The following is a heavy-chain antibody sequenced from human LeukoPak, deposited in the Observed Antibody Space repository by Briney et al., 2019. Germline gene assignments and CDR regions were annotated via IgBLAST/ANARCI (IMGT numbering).Heavy chain of an antibody. D-gene: IGHD6-19*01. V-gene: IGHV1-2*06. CDR1: GYTFTGYY. CDR2: INPNSGGT. CDR3: ASVGKDEIAVAVHY. Sequence: ASVKVSXKASGYTFTGYYMHWVRQAPGQGLEWMGRINPNSGGTNYAQKFQGRVTMTRDTSISTAYMELSRLRSDDTAVYYCASVGKDEIAVAVHYWGQGTLVTVSS. J-gene: IGHJ4*02.